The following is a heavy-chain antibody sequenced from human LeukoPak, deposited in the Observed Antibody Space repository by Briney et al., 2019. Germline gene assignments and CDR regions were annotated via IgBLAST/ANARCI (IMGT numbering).Heavy chain of an antibody. Sequence: GGSLRLSCAPSGFTFTNYAMNWVRQAPGKGLEWVSLLTWNADRTYYADSVKGRFTISRDNSKNSLYLQMNSLKIEDTALYYCARDIAVAATGGAFDYWGQGTLVTVSS. D-gene: IGHD2-15*01. J-gene: IGHJ4*02. CDR2: LTWNADRT. V-gene: IGHV3-43*02. CDR3: ARDIAVAATGGAFDY. CDR1: GFTFTNYA.